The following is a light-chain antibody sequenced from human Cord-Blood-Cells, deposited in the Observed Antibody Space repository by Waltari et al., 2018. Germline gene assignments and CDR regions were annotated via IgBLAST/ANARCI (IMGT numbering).Light chain of an antibody. J-gene: IGLJ3*02. CDR3: CSYAGSSTWV. Sequence: QSALTHPASVSGSHGQPITISCTGTSSAVGCYKLVSWYQQHPGKAPKLMTYEGSKRPSGVSNRFSGSKSGNTASLTISGLQAEDEADDYCCSYAGSSTWVFGGGTKLTVL. CDR2: EGS. CDR1: SSAVGCYKL. V-gene: IGLV2-23*01.